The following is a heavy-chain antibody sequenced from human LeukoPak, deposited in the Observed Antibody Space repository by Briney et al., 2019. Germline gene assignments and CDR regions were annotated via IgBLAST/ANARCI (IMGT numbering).Heavy chain of an antibody. V-gene: IGHV4-59*01. CDR3: ARVGRYGYNLEYFDH. D-gene: IGHD5-24*01. J-gene: IGHJ4*02. CDR2: IYYSGST. CDR1: GGSTSSYY. Sequence: SETLSLTCTVSGGSTSSYYWSWIRQPPGKGLEWIGYIYYSGSTNYNPSLKSRVTISVDTSKNQFSLKLSSVTAADTAAYYCARVGRYGYNLEYFDHWGQGTLVTVSS.